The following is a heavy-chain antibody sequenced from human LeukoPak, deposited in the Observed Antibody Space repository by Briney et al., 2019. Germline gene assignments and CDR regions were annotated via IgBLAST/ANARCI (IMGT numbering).Heavy chain of an antibody. D-gene: IGHD6-6*01. V-gene: IGHV4-59*01. CDR2: IYYSGST. J-gene: IGHJ4*02. CDR3: AREKLRSSSSFFDY. CDR1: GGSISSYY. Sequence: PSETLSLTCTVSGGSISSYYWSWIRQPPGKGLEWIGYIYYSGSTNYNPSLKSRVTISVDTSKNQFSLKLSSVTAADTAVYYCAREKLRSSSSFFDYWGQGTLVTVSS.